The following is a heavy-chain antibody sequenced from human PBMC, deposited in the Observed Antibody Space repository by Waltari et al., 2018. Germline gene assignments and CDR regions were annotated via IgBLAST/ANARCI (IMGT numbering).Heavy chain of an antibody. CDR2: INAGNGNT. J-gene: IGHJ4*02. Sequence: QVQLVQSGAEVKKPGASVKVSCKASGYTFTSYAMHWVRQAPGQRLEWMGWINAGNGNTKYSQKFQGRVTITRDTSASTDYMELSSLRSEDTAVYYCARAGRQLPRGYYFDYWGQGTLVTVSS. CDR1: GYTFTSYA. D-gene: IGHD2-2*01. V-gene: IGHV1-3*01. CDR3: ARAGRQLPRGYYFDY.